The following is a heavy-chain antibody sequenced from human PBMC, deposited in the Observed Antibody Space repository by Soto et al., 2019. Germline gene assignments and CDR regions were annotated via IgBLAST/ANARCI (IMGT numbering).Heavy chain of an antibody. D-gene: IGHD2-2*01. CDR2: ISGSGGST. CDR1: GFTFSSYA. Sequence: GGSLRLSCAASGFTFSSYAMSWVRQAPGKGLEWVSAISGSGGSTYYPDSVKGRFNISRENSKNTLYLQMNSMRAEDTAVYYCAKVIVPRKAYYYYGMDVWGQGTTVTVSS. J-gene: IGHJ6*02. CDR3: AKVIVPRKAYYYYGMDV. V-gene: IGHV3-23*01.